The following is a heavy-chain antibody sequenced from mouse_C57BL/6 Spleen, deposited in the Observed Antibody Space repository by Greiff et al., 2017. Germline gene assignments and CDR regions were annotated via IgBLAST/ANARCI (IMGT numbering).Heavy chain of an antibody. V-gene: IGHV1-5*01. CDR2: IYPGNSDT. CDR3: TREENYYGSSYGTVFDY. Sequence: VQLQQSGTVLARPGASVKMSCKTSGYTFTSYWMHWVKQRPGQGLEWIGAIYPGNSDTSYNQKFKGKAKLTAVTSASTAYMELSSLTNEDSAVYYCTREENYYGSSYGTVFDYWGQGTTLTVSS. D-gene: IGHD1-1*01. CDR1: GYTFTSYW. J-gene: IGHJ2*01.